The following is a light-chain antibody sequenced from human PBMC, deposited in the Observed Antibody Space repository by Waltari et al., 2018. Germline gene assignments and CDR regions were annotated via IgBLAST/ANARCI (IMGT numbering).Light chain of an antibody. V-gene: IGKV1-NL1*01. CDR3: QQCYGTPYT. CDR1: RGISNS. Sequence: DIQMTQSPSSLSASVGDRVIITCRACRGISNSLAWYQQKPGKAPNLLLYDASRLETGVPSRFSGSGSGTDYTLTISSLQPEDFATYYCQQCYGTPYTFGQGTKLEIK. J-gene: IGKJ2*01. CDR2: DAS.